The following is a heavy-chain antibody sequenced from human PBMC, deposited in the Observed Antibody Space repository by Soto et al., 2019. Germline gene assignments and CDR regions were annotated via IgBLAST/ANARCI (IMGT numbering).Heavy chain of an antibody. CDR1: GGTFSSYA. Sequence: QVQLVQSGAEVKKPGSSVKVSCKASGGTFSSYAISWVRQAPGQGLEWMGGIIPIFGTANYAQKFQGRVTITADKSTSTAYMEVSSLRSEDTAVYYCARDPTRRALRVAWFDPWGQGTLVTVSS. J-gene: IGHJ5*02. CDR3: ARDPTRRALRVAWFDP. D-gene: IGHD4-17*01. CDR2: IIPIFGTA. V-gene: IGHV1-69*06.